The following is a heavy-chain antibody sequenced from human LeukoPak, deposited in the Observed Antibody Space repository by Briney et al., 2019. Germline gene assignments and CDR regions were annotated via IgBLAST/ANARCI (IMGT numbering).Heavy chain of an antibody. Sequence: GGSLRLSCAASGFTFSSYGMHWVRQAPGKGPEWVAVISYDGSNKYYADSVKGRFTISRDNSKNTLYLQMNSLRAEDTAVYYCAKSSAGKFDYWGQGTLVTVSS. CDR3: AKSSAGKFDY. V-gene: IGHV3-30*18. D-gene: IGHD6-13*01. CDR1: GFTFSSYG. J-gene: IGHJ4*02. CDR2: ISYDGSNK.